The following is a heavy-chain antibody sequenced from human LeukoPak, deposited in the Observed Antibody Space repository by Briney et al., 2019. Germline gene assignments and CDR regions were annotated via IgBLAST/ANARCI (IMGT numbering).Heavy chain of an antibody. D-gene: IGHD1-14*01. J-gene: IGHJ4*02. Sequence: SETLSLTCTVSGGSISSHYWSWIRQPPGKGLEWIGYIYYSGSTNCDPSLKSRVTISVDTSKNQFSLKLSSVTAADTAVYYCARDSGGTYYFDYWGQGTLVTVSS. V-gene: IGHV4-59*11. CDR3: ARDSGGTYYFDY. CDR1: GGSISSHY. CDR2: IYYSGST.